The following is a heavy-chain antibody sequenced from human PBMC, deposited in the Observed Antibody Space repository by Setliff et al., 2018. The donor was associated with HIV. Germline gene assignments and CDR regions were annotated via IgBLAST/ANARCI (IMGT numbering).Heavy chain of an antibody. D-gene: IGHD3-16*02. CDR3: AAMSGGGLIEPRSYFDS. CDR1: GGSIRSSYSY. J-gene: IGHJ4*02. Sequence: SETLSLTCSVSGGSIRSSYSYWGWVRQPPGGGLEWIGSFFFNGLTTYTPSLKSRVTVSADTSKNKYSLKLTSVTAADTSTYFCAAMSGGGLIEPRSYFDSRGRGILVTVS. CDR2: FFFNGLT. V-gene: IGHV4-39*01.